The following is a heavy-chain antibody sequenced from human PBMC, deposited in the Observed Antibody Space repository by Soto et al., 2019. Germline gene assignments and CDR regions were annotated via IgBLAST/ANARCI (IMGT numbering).Heavy chain of an antibody. CDR2: ISTNNDAI. V-gene: IGHV3-48*01. J-gene: IGHJ4*02. Sequence: EVQLVESGGGLVQPGGSLRLSCAASGFTISDCSMNWVRRAPGKGLEWISYISTNNDAIYYADSVKGRFTISRDNAKNSLYLQMNSLRAEDTALYYCASVLGSRRWGSYPSYWGQGTLVTVSS. CDR3: ASVLGSRRWGSYPSY. D-gene: IGHD3-16*01. CDR1: GFTISDCS.